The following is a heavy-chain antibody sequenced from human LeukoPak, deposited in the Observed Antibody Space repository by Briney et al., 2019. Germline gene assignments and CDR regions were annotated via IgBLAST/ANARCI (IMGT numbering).Heavy chain of an antibody. D-gene: IGHD3-16*02. Sequence: GASVQVSCKASGYPFTTYGLIWVRQAPGLGLEWMGWISANNGNTKYGQKFQGRVTMTTDTTTETAYMELSSLRFDDTAIYYCARTVVNRADAWGQRCLATVSS. CDR3: ARTVVNRADA. J-gene: IGHJ5*02. CDR1: GYPFTTYG. CDR2: ISANNGNT. V-gene: IGHV1-18*01.